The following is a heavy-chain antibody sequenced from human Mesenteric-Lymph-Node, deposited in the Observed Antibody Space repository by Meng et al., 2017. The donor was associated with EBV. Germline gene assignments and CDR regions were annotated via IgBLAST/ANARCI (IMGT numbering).Heavy chain of an antibody. V-gene: IGHV4-61*01. D-gene: IGHD4-17*01. CDR3: ARGTTVTRGDWLDP. J-gene: IGHJ5*02. CDR1: GRSVSRGSHY. CDR2: IFYSGNT. Sequence: LQEPGPVLVKPSETLSLTCTVAGRSVSRGSHYWSWIRQPPGKRLEWIGYIFYSGNTNYNPSLKSRVTISVDTSKNQFSLKLSSVTAADTAVYYCARGTTVTRGDWLDPWGQGTLVTVSS.